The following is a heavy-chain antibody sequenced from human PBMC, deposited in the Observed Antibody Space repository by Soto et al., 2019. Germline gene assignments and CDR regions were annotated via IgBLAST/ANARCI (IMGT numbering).Heavy chain of an antibody. CDR3: ARTRDGFGELLNDP. CDR2: ISAYNGNT. V-gene: IGHV1-18*01. CDR1: GYTFTSYG. Sequence: GASVKVSCKASGYTFTSYGISWVRQAPGQGLEWMGWISAYNGNTNYAQKLQGRVTMTTDTSTSTAYMELRSLRSDDTAVYYCARTRDGFGELLNDPWGQGTRVTVSS. J-gene: IGHJ5*02. D-gene: IGHD3-10*01.